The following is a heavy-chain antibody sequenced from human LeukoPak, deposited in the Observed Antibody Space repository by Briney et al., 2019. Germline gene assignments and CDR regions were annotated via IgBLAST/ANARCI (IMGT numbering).Heavy chain of an antibody. CDR3: ARVDDLDAFDI. CDR1: GFTFSSYW. D-gene: IGHD2-2*03. CDR2: IKQDGGEQ. V-gene: IGHV3-7*01. J-gene: IGHJ3*02. Sequence: GGSLRLSCAVSGFTFSSYWMSWVRQAPGKGLEWVANIKQDGGEQNYVDSVKGRFTISRDNSKNTLNLQMNSLRAEDTAVYYCARVDDLDAFDIWGQGTMVTVSS.